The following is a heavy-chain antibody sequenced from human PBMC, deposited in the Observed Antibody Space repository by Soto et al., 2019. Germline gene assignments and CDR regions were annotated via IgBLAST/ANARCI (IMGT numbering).Heavy chain of an antibody. CDR1: GFTFSTLE. D-gene: IGHD2-8*01. CDR2: ITSRGDTQ. J-gene: IGHJ4*02. CDR3: ATTLPYCRNGVCHRD. V-gene: IGHV3-48*03. Sequence: PGGSLRLSCAASGFTFSTLEMNWARQAPGKGLEWVSYITSRGDTQYYADSVKGRFTISRDNARNSLYLQMNSLRREDTAVYYCATTLPYCRNGVCHRDWGQGTQVTVSS.